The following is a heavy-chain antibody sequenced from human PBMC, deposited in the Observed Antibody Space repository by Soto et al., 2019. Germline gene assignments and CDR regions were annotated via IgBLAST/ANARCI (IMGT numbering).Heavy chain of an antibody. CDR3: VVSSYCSSTSCYRYYYYGMDV. Sequence: PGGSLRLSXAASGFTFSSYGMHWVRQAPGKGLEWVAVISYDGSNKYYADSVKGRFTISRDNSKNTLYLQMNSLRAEDTAVYYCVVSSYCSSTSCYRYYYYGMDVWGQGTTVTVSS. D-gene: IGHD2-2*01. CDR1: GFTFSSYG. CDR2: ISYDGSNK. J-gene: IGHJ6*02. V-gene: IGHV3-30*03.